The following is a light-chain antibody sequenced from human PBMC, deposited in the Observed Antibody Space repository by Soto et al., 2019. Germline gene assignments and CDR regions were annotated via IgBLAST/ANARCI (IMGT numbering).Light chain of an antibody. CDR3: QQRSNWPPIT. CDR2: DAS. CDR1: QSVSIS. Sequence: EIVLAQSPATLSLSPWERATPSCRASQSVSISLAWYQQKPGQAPRLLIYDASNRATGVPARFSGSGSGTDFTLTVSSLEPEDFAVYYCQQRSNWPPITFGQGTRLEIK. V-gene: IGKV3-11*01. J-gene: IGKJ5*01.